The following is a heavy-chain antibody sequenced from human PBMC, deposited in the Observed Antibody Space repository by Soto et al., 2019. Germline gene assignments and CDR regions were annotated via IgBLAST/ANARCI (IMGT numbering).Heavy chain of an antibody. V-gene: IGHV1-3*01. Sequence: VASVKVSCKASGYTFTSYAMHWVRQAPGQRLEWVGWINAGNGNTKYSQKFQGRVTITRDTSASTAYMELSSLRSEDTAVYYCAREEWLLLYYYGMDVWGQGTTVTVSS. CDR1: GYTFTSYA. CDR2: INAGNGNT. CDR3: AREEWLLLYYYGMDV. D-gene: IGHD3-22*01. J-gene: IGHJ6*02.